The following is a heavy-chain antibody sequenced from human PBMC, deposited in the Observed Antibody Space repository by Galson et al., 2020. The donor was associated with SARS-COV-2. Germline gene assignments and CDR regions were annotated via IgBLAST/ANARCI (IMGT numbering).Heavy chain of an antibody. Sequence: SETLSLTCTVSGGSVSSGSYYWSWIRQPPGKGLEWIGYIYYSGSTNYNPSLKSRVTISVDTSKNQFSLKLSSVTAADTAVYYCARERFEGSSRDGYNYVGPFDYWGQGTLVTVSS. CDR3: ARERFEGSSRDGYNYVGPFDY. CDR2: IYYSGST. CDR1: GGSVSSGSYY. V-gene: IGHV4-61*01. J-gene: IGHJ4*02. D-gene: IGHD5-12*01.